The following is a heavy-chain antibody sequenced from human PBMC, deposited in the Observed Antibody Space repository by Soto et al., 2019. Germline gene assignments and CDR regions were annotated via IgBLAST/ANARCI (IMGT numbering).Heavy chain of an antibody. CDR1: GFTFSSYA. V-gene: IGHV3-23*01. CDR2: ISGSGGST. J-gene: IGHJ5*02. Sequence: EVQLLESGGGLVQPGGSLRLSCAASGFTFSSYAMSWVRQAPGKGLEWVSAISGSGGSTYYADSVKGRFTISRDNSKNTLYLQMNSLRAEDTAVYYGAKDRGRVVAAEGWFDLWGQGTLVTVSS. D-gene: IGHD2-15*01. CDR3: AKDRGRVVAAEGWFDL.